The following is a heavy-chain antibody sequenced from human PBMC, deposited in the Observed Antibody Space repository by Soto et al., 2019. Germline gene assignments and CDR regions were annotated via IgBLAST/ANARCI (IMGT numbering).Heavy chain of an antibody. Sequence: GGSLRLSCAASGFTFSSYAMSWVRQAPGKGLEWVSAISDTGGSTYHADSVKDRFTISRDNSKNTLYLLMNSLRAEDTAIYYCAKGGTGSSVGRYMDVWGNGTTVTVSS. CDR1: GFTFSSYA. CDR2: ISDTGGST. V-gene: IGHV3-23*01. D-gene: IGHD1-1*01. CDR3: AKGGTGSSVGRYMDV. J-gene: IGHJ6*03.